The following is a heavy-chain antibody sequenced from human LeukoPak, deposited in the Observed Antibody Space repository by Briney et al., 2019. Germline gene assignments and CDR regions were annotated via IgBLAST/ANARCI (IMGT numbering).Heavy chain of an antibody. V-gene: IGHV4-39*07. J-gene: IGHJ1*01. CDR1: GGSISSSSYY. D-gene: IGHD3-22*01. CDR2: IYYSGST. Sequence: PSETLSLTCAVSGGSISSSSYYWGWIRQPPGKGLEWIGSIYYSGSTYYNPSLKSRVTISVDTSKNQFSLKLSSVTAADTAVYYCARDTDYYDSSGSYFQHWGQGTLVTVSS. CDR3: ARDTDYYDSSGSYFQH.